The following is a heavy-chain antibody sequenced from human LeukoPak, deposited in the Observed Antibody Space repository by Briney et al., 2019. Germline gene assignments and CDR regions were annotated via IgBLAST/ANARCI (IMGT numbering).Heavy chain of an antibody. D-gene: IGHD3-16*01. CDR3: ARVGDWSNYFGMDA. V-gene: IGHV3-23*01. CDR2: IFGNGVKT. CDR1: GFTFSGHS. J-gene: IGHJ6*02. Sequence: PGGSLRLSCAASGFTFSGHSMTWVRQTPGKGLEWVSVIFGNGVKTYYADSLKGRFTISRDNSKSTLYLQMHSLRADDTAVYYCARVGDWSNYFGMDAWGQGTTVSVSS.